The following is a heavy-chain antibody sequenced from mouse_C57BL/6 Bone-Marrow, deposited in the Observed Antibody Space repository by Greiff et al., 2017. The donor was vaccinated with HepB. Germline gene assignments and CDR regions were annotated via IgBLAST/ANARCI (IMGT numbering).Heavy chain of an antibody. CDR3: ASSYWYFDV. Sequence: EVQRVESGGGLVKPGGSLKLSCAASGFTFSSYAMSWVRQTPEKRLEWVATISDGGSYTYYPDNVKGRFTISRDNAKNNLYLQMSHLKSEDTAMYYCASSYWYFDVWGTGTTVTVSS. J-gene: IGHJ1*03. CDR1: GFTFSSYA. CDR2: ISDGGSYT. V-gene: IGHV5-4*01.